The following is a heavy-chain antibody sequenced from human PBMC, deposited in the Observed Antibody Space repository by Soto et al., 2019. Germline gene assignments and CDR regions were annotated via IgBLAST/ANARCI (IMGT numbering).Heavy chain of an antibody. CDR1: GYTFTNSG. D-gene: IGHD2-2*01. Sequence: EASVKVSCKASGYTFTNSGIIWVRQAPGQGLEWLGWINTDNGNTNYAQHLQGRVTLTTDTSTSTAYMELRSLRSDDTAVYYCASDIVVVPGPANGGMDVWGHGTTVTV. J-gene: IGHJ6*02. CDR2: INTDNGNT. V-gene: IGHV1-18*01. CDR3: ASDIVVVPGPANGGMDV.